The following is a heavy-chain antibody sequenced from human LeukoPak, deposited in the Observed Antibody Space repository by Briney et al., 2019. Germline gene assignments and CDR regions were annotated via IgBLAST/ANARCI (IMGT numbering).Heavy chain of an antibody. Sequence: PSETLSLTCTVSGGSISSYYWSWIRQHPGKGLEWIGYIHYSGSSYYNPSLRSRVTISVDTSKNHFSLKLSSVTAADTAVYYCARNRDGYNSFDYWGQGTLVTVSS. J-gene: IGHJ4*02. D-gene: IGHD5-24*01. CDR1: GGSISSYY. CDR3: ARNRDGYNSFDY. V-gene: IGHV4-59*06. CDR2: IHYSGSS.